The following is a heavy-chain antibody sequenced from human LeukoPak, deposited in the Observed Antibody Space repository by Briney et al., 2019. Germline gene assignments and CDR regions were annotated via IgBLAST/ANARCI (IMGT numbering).Heavy chain of an antibody. CDR2: MNPNSGNT. D-gene: IGHD3-3*01. V-gene: IGHV1-8*03. Sequence: RASVKVSCKASGYTFTSYDINWVRQATGQGLEWMGWMNPNSGNTGYAQKFQGRVTITRNTSISTAYMELSSLRSEDTAVYYCARALYDFWSGYYNAFDIWGQGTMVTVSS. CDR3: ARALYDFWSGYYNAFDI. J-gene: IGHJ3*02. CDR1: GYTFTSYD.